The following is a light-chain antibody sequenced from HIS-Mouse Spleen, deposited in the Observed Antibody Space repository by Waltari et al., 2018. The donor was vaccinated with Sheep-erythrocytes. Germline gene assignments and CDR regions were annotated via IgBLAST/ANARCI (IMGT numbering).Light chain of an antibody. V-gene: IGLV3-1*01. CDR1: KSGDKY. J-gene: IGLJ2*01. CDR2: QDS. CDR3: QAWDSSTAWNVV. Sequence: SYELTQPPSVSVSPGQTASITCPGDKSGDKYACWYQQKPGQSPVLVIYQDSKRPSGIPERFSGSNSGNTATLTISGTQAMDEADYYCQAWDSSTAWNVVFGGGTKLTVL.